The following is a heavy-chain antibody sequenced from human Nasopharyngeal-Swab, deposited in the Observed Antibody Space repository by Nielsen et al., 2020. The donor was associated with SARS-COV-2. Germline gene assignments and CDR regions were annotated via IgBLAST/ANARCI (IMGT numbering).Heavy chain of an antibody. CDR3: TTVWGVVGATPFDY. D-gene: IGHD1-26*01. CDR1: GFTFSNAW. J-gene: IGHJ4*02. Sequence: GESLKISCAASGFTFSNAWMSWVRQALGKGLEWVGRIKSKTDGGTTDYAAPVKGRFTISRDDSKNTLYLQMNSLKTEDTAVYYCTTVWGVVGATPFDYWGQGTLVTVSS. CDR2: IKSKTDGGTT. V-gene: IGHV3-15*01.